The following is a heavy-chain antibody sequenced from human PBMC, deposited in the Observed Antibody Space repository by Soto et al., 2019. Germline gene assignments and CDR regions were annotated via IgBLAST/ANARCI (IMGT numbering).Heavy chain of an antibody. J-gene: IGHJ5*02. V-gene: IGHV1-69*13. Sequence: SVKVSCKASGGTFSSYAISWVRQAPGQGLEWMGGIIPIFGTANYAQKFQGRVTITADESTSTAYMELSSLRSEDTAVYYCARGGWATVTPNWFDPWGQGTLVTVSS. CDR2: IIPIFGTA. CDR1: GGTFSSYA. D-gene: IGHD4-17*01. CDR3: ARGGWATVTPNWFDP.